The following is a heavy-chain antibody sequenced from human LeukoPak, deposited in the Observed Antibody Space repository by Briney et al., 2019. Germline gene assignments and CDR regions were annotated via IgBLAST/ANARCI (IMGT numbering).Heavy chain of an antibody. V-gene: IGHV3-30*04. CDR1: GFTFSSYA. D-gene: IGHD2-2*01. CDR3: ARDLGVVVPAGGATYSGSYEFDY. Sequence: GGSLRLSCAASGFTFSSYAMHWVRQAPGKGLEWVAVISYDGSNKYYADSVKGRFTISRDNSKNTLYLQMNSLRAEDTAVYYCARDLGVVVPAGGATYSGSYEFDYWGQGTLVTVSS. J-gene: IGHJ4*02. CDR2: ISYDGSNK.